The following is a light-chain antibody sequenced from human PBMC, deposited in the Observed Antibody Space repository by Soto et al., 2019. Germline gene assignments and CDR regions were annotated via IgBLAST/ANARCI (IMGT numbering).Light chain of an antibody. CDR2: LND. J-gene: IGLJ2*01. Sequence: QLVLTQPPSASGTPGQTVTISCSGSSSNIGRSTVNWYQQLPGTAPRLLIYLNDQRPSGVPDRFSGSKSGTSASLAISGLQSEDEADYYCEAWDDRLKGSVVFGGGTKLTVL. CDR3: EAWDDRLKGSVV. CDR1: SSNIGRST. V-gene: IGLV1-44*01.